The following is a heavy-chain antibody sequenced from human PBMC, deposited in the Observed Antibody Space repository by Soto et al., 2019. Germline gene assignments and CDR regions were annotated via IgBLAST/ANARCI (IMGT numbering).Heavy chain of an antibody. D-gene: IGHD3-22*01. Sequence: GASVKVSCKASGYTFPSYGISWVRQAPGQGLEWMGWISPYNGYTNYAQNLQGRVTMTTDTSTSTAYMDLRSLRSDDTAVYYCARVTYDNGHAFDVWGQGTMVTVSS. CDR3: ARVTYDNGHAFDV. J-gene: IGHJ3*01. V-gene: IGHV1-18*01. CDR2: ISPYNGYT. CDR1: GYTFPSYG.